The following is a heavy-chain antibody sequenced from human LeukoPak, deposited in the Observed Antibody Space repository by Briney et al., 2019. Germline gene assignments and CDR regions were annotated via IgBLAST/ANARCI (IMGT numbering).Heavy chain of an antibody. V-gene: IGHV4-59*01. CDR1: GGSMNSYY. J-gene: IGHJ6*03. D-gene: IGHD5-18*01. CDR3: ARFHSGEDTAMVYYYYYMDV. CDR2: IYYSGST. Sequence: SETLSLTCTVSGGSMNSYYWSWIRQPPGKGLEWIGYIYYSGSTNYNPSLKSRVTISVDTSKNQFSLKLSSVTAADTAVYYCARFHSGEDTAMVYYYYYMDVWGKGTTVTVSS.